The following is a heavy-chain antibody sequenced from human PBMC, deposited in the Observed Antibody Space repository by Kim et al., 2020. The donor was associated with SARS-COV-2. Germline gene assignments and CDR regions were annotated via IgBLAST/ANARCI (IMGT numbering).Heavy chain of an antibody. CDR2: TYYRSQWYY. D-gene: IGHD3-16*01. Sequence: SQTLSLTCVISGDSVSSNSAAWHWLRQSPSRGLEWLGRTYYRSQWYYDFAVSVEGRITINPDTSKNQFSLQLKSVTPEDTAVYYCARDGVNWFDPWGQGTLVTVAS. CDR1: GDSVSSNSAA. J-gene: IGHJ5*02. CDR3: ARDGVNWFDP. V-gene: IGHV6-1*01.